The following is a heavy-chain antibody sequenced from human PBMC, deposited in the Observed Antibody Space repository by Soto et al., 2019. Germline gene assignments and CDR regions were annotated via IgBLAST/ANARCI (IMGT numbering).Heavy chain of an antibody. V-gene: IGHV3-30*18. CDR3: AKDLAYSSSWYPYYYYYGMDV. CDR2: ISYDGSNK. D-gene: IGHD6-13*01. CDR1: GFTFSSYG. J-gene: IGHJ6*02. Sequence: GGSLRLSCAASGFTFSSYGMHWVRQAPGKGLEWVAVISYDGSNKYYADSVKGRFTISRDNSKNTLYLQMNSLRAEDTAVYYCAKDLAYSSSWYPYYYYYGMDVWGQGTTVTVS.